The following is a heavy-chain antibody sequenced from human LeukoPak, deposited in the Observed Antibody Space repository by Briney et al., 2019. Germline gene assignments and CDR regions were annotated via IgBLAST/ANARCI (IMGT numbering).Heavy chain of an antibody. CDR2: IYYSGST. Sequence: PSETLSLTCTVSGGSISSGGYYWSWIRQPPGKGLEWIGYIYYSGSTNYNPSLKSRVTISVDTSKNQFSLKLSSVTAADTAVYYCARGHYYDSPDWFDPWGQGTLVTVSS. CDR3: ARGHYYDSPDWFDP. CDR1: GGSISSGGYY. J-gene: IGHJ5*02. D-gene: IGHD3-22*01. V-gene: IGHV4-61*08.